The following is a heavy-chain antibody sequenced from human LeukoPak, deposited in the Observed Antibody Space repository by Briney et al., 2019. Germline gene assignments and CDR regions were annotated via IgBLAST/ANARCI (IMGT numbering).Heavy chain of an antibody. V-gene: IGHV3-73*01. D-gene: IGHD3-10*01. Sequence: GGSLRLSCAASGFTFSGSAMHWVRQASGKGLEWVGRIRSKANSYATAYAASVEGRFTISRDDSMNTAYLQMNSLETEDTAVYYCTTRHAVRGVNSREWYFDLWGRGTLVTVSS. CDR1: GFTFSGSA. J-gene: IGHJ2*01. CDR3: TTRHAVRGVNSREWYFDL. CDR2: IRSKANSYAT.